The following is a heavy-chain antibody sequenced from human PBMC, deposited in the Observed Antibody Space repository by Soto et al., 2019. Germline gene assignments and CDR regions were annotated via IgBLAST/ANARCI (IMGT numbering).Heavy chain of an antibody. Sequence: EVQMVESGGDLIQPGGSLRLAGAASVFTVSSTYMSWVRQAPGQGLEWVSVIYSGGTTYYADAVKGRFTISRDNSPNTLNLQMTSLRADDTAVYYCARDKYSRGWLEGDGSFYDYYGMDVWGQVTTVTVSS. CDR1: VFTVSSTY. D-gene: IGHD6-19*01. V-gene: IGHV3-53*01. CDR3: ARDKYSRGWLEGDGSFYDYYGMDV. CDR2: IYSGGTT. J-gene: IGHJ6*02.